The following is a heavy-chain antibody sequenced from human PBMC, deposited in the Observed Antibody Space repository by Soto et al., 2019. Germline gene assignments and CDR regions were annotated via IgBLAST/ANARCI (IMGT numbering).Heavy chain of an antibody. CDR1: GFNFNNYA. CDR3: AKAGWGGDYYYGLDV. Sequence: QVQVVESGGGVVRPGRSLRLSCAASGFNFNNYAMHWVRQAPGKGLEWVAVVSFDGTNTYYADSVKGRFTISRDSSNNTVSLQMNGLKSEDTAAYYCAKAGWGGDYYYGLDVWGQGTTVTVSS. J-gene: IGHJ6*02. D-gene: IGHD2-21*01. V-gene: IGHV3-30*18. CDR2: VSFDGTNT.